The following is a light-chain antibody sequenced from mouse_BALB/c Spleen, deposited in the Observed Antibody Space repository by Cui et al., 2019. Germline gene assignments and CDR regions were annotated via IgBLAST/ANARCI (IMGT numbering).Light chain of an antibody. Sequence: QFVLTQSPAIMSASPGEKVTMTCSASSSVSYMYWYQQKPGSSPRLLIYDTSNLACGVPVRFSGSGSGTSYSLTISRMEAEDAATYYCQQWSSYPRTFGGGTKLEIK. J-gene: IGKJ1*01. CDR1: SSVSY. V-gene: IGKV4-55*01. CDR2: DTS. CDR3: QQWSSYPRT.